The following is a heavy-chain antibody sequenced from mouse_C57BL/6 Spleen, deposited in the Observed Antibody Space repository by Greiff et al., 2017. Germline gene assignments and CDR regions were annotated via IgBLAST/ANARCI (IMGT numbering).Heavy chain of an antibody. Sequence: VQLQQSGAELVRPGTSVQVSCKASGYAFTNYLIEWVKQRPGQGLEWIGVINPGSGGTNYNEKFKGKATLTADKSSSTAYMQLSSLTSEDSAVYFCARRTYVSSLDYWGQGTTLTVSS. CDR3: ARRTYVSSLDY. CDR1: GYAFTNYL. V-gene: IGHV1-54*01. J-gene: IGHJ2*01. CDR2: INPGSGGT. D-gene: IGHD1-1*01.